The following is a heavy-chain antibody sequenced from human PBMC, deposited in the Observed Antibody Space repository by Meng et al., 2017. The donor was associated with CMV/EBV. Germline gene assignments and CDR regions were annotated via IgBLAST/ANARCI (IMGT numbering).Heavy chain of an antibody. D-gene: IGHD2-15*01. CDR3: ARGCDCSGGSCYSVCGWFAP. Sequence: PGLANPPQPLSIPDTPSGYTVSRNEPAWTGIRQSPSRGLECLGRTYYRSKWYNDYAVSVKSRITINPDTSKNQFSLQLNSVTPEDTPVYYCARGCDCSGGSCYSVCGWFAPWGQGTLVTVSS. J-gene: IGHJ5*02. V-gene: IGHV6-1*01. CDR2: TYYRSKWYN. CDR1: GYTVSRNEPA.